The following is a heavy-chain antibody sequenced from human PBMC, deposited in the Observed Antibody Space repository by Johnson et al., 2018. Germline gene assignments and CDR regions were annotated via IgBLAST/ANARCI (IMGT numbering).Heavy chain of an antibody. CDR3: VRGMGQGELLYYFDF. J-gene: IGHJ4*02. D-gene: IGHD1-7*01. CDR1: GFTFSSYS. Sequence: EVQLVESGGVLVQPGGSLRLSCSASGFTFSSYSMAWVRPAPGKGLEWISYISDSMNILFYADSVRGRFIISRDNAKNSLYLQMNSLRGEDTAVYYCVRGMGQGELLYYFDFWGQGTLVTVS. V-gene: IGHV3-48*01. CDR2: ISDSMNIL.